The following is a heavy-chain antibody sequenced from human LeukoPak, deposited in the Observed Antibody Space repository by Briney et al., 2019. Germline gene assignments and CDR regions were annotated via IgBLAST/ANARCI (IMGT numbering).Heavy chain of an antibody. V-gene: IGHV3-23*01. D-gene: IGHD2-15*01. CDR2: ISGSGRST. CDR3: AKGGFR. Sequence: GGSLRLSGAASGVTFSSYAMSWVRQGPGKGLVWVSAISGSGRSTYSADSVKGRFTISRDNSKNTLYLQMNSLRAEDTAVYYCAKGGFRWGQGTLVTVSS. J-gene: IGHJ4*02. CDR1: GVTFSSYA.